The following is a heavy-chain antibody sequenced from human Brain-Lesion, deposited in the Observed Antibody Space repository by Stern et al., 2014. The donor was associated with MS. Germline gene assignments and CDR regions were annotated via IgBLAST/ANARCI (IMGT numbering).Heavy chain of an antibody. Sequence: VQLVESGAEVKKPGASVKVSCKTSGYIFTGYYIHWVRQAPGQGLEWMAWINPNTGGTKYAQKVQGRVTMSRDTSISTDYVELSSLTSDDTAVYYCARDQRGITIFGVVTDYYYLGMDVWGQGTTVTVSS. CDR2: INPNTGGT. V-gene: IGHV1-2*02. CDR3: ARDQRGITIFGVVTDYYYLGMDV. J-gene: IGHJ6*02. CDR1: GYIFTGYY. D-gene: IGHD3-3*01.